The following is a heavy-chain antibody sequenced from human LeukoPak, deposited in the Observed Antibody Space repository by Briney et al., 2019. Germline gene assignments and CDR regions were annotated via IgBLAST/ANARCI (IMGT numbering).Heavy chain of an antibody. Sequence: SETLSLTCAVSGGSISSGGYSWSWIRQPPGKGLEWIGYIYHSGSTYYNPSLKSRVTISVGRSKNQFSLKLSSVTAADTAVYYCARGGYCSSTSCHTFDYWGQGTLVTVSS. J-gene: IGHJ4*02. V-gene: IGHV4-30-2*01. CDR3: ARGGYCSSTSCHTFDY. D-gene: IGHD2-2*01. CDR1: GGSISSGGYS. CDR2: IYHSGST.